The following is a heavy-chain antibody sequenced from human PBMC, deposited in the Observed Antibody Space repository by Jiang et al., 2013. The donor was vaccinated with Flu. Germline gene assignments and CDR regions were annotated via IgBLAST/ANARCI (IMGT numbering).Heavy chain of an antibody. CDR3: ARRSIAVAGNEGNSFDY. Sequence: GSGLVKPSETLSLTCTVSGGSISSGGYYWSWIRQHPGKGLEWIGYIYYSGSTYYNPSLKSRVTISVDTSKNQFSLKLSSVTAADTAVYYCARRSIAVAGNEGNSFDYWGQGTLVTVSS. D-gene: IGHD6-19*01. CDR1: GGSISSGGYY. V-gene: IGHV4-31*03. CDR2: IYYSGST. J-gene: IGHJ4*02.